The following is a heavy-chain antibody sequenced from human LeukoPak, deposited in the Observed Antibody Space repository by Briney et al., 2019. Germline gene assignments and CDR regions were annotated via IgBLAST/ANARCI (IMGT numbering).Heavy chain of an antibody. D-gene: IGHD3-22*01. CDR3: ARDYYYDSSGDVDY. J-gene: IGHJ4*02. V-gene: IGHV1-18*01. Sequence: GASVKVSCKASGYTFTSYGISWVRQAPGQGLEWMGWISAYNGNANYAQNLQGRITMTTDTSTSTAYMELTSLRSDDTAVYYCARDYYYDSSGDVDYWGQGTLVTVSS. CDR2: ISAYNGNA. CDR1: GYTFTSYG.